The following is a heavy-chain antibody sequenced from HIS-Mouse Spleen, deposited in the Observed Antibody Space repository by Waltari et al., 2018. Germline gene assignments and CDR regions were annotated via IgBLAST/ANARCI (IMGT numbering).Heavy chain of an antibody. D-gene: IGHD6-13*01. J-gene: IGHJ5*02. Sequence: QVHLVQSGAEVKKPGASVKVSCKASGYTFTGYYMHWVRQAPGQGLEWMGWINPNSGGKNYAQKFQGRVTMTRDTSIRTAYMGLRRLRSDDTAVYYCARDGGSSWRFNWFDPWGQGTLVTVSS. CDR3: ARDGGSSWRFNWFDP. V-gene: IGHV1-2*02. CDR2: INPNSGGK. CDR1: GYTFTGYY.